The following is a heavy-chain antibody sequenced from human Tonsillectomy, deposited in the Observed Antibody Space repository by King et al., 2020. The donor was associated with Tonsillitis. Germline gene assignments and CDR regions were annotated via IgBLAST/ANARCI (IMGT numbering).Heavy chain of an antibody. CDR2: MSYDGSNE. CDR3: ARDDYDEHYFDY. V-gene: IGHV3-30-3*01. D-gene: IGHD3-16*01. CDR1: GFTFSNYA. Sequence: QVQLVESGGGVVQSGRSLRLSCAASGFTFSNYAMHWVRQAPGKGLEWVAVMSYDGSNEYYADSVKGRFTISRDNSKNTLYLQMNSLRTEDTAVYYCARDDYDEHYFDYWGQGTLVTVSS. J-gene: IGHJ4*02.